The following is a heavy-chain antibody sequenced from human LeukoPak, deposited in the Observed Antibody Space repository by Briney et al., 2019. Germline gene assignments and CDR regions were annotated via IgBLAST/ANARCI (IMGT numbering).Heavy chain of an antibody. CDR1: GFTFDDYA. J-gene: IGHJ3*02. Sequence: GGSLRLSCAASGFTFDDYAMHWVRQAPGKGLEWVSGISWNSGSIGYADSVKGRFTISRDNSKNTLYLQMNSLRAEDTALYFCAREGLTTTPNNAFDIWGQGTMVTVSS. CDR3: AREGLTTTPNNAFDI. V-gene: IGHV3-9*01. D-gene: IGHD4-11*01. CDR2: ISWNSGSI.